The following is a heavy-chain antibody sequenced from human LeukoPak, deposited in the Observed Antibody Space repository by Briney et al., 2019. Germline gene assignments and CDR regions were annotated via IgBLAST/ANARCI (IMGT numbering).Heavy chain of an antibody. Sequence: GGSLRLSCAASGFPLSSYAMSWVRQGPGKGLEGVSYISSSGRSTNYADSVKGRFTISRDNAKNSLYLQMNSLRAEDMAVYYCARDSSGWYHWFDPWGQGTLVTVSS. J-gene: IGHJ5*02. V-gene: IGHV3-48*04. CDR2: ISSSGRST. CDR1: GFPLSSYA. D-gene: IGHD6-19*01. CDR3: ARDSSGWYHWFDP.